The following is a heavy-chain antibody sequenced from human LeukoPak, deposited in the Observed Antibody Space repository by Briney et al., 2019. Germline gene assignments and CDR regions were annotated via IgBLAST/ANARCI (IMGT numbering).Heavy chain of an antibody. CDR1: GDSVSSNSVA. CDR3: VREDWGSGFY. V-gene: IGHV6-1*01. D-gene: IGHD7-27*01. Sequence: SQTLSLTCVIFGDSVSSNSVAWNWIRQSPSRGLEWLTRTYYRSKWYNEYAISVKSRITINPDASKNQLSLQLNSVTPEDMAVYYCVREDWGSGFYWGQGTQVTVSS. J-gene: IGHJ4*02. CDR2: TYYRSKWYN.